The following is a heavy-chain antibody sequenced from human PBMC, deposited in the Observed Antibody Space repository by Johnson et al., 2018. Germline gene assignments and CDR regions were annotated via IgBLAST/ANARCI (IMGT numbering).Heavy chain of an antibody. CDR2: IKQDGGEK. J-gene: IGHJ4*02. V-gene: IGHV3-7*01. Sequence: EVQLVETGGGLEQPGGSLRLSCAASGFTFSSYWMSWVRQAPGKGLEWVANIKQDGGEKYYVDSVKGRFTVSRDNVKNSLYLEMNSLRADDTAVYYCARRIAGSATGGKFDHWGQGTLVTVSS. D-gene: IGHD6-13*01. CDR1: GFTFSSYW. CDR3: ARRIAGSATGGKFDH.